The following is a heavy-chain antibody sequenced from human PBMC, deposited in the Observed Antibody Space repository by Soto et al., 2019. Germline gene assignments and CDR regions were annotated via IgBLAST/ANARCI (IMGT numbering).Heavy chain of an antibody. J-gene: IGHJ4*02. CDR3: ARGAFPTWGTYPLDY. CDR1: GFTFTGYW. D-gene: IGHD3-16*02. CDR2: IKQDGGEK. V-gene: IGHV3-7*04. Sequence: EVQLVESGGGLVQPGGSLRLSCAASGFTFTGYWMTLVRQAPGKGLEWVANIKQDGGEKYYVGSVKVRFTISRDNADNLLYRQLDSLRAEDAAVYYCARGAFPTWGTYPLDYWGQGTLVTVSS.